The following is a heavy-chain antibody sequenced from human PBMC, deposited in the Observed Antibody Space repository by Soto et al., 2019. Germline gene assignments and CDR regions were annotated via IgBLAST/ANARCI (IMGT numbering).Heavy chain of an antibody. J-gene: IGHJ4*02. CDR2: ISGSGGST. V-gene: IGHV3-23*01. CDR1: GFTFSSYA. D-gene: IGHD4-17*01. CDR3: ASSDYGDYGPPGGY. Sequence: PGGSLRLSCAASGFTFSSYAMSWVRQAPGKGLEWVSAISGSGGSTYYADSVKGRFTISRDNSKNMLYLQMNSLRAEDTAVYYCASSDYGDYGPPGGYWGQGTLVTVSS.